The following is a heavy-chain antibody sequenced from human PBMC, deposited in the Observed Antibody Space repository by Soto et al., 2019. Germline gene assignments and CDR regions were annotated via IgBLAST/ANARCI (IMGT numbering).Heavy chain of an antibody. CDR3: ARDRGVVPPGGGMDV. V-gene: IGHV4-4*02. Sequence: SETLSLTCVVSGASISSGDWWSWVRQAPGKGLEWIAEVYHTGNTNFNPSLKSRVTLSVDQSKNQFSLNLNSVTAADTAVYYCARDRGVVPPGGGMDVWGQGITVTVSS. J-gene: IGHJ6*02. CDR1: GASISSGDW. D-gene: IGHD2-2*01. CDR2: VYHTGNT.